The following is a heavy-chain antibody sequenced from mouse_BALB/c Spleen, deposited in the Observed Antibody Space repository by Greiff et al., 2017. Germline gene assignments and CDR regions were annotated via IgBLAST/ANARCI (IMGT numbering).Heavy chain of an antibody. V-gene: IGHV3-2*02. CDR1: GYSITSDYA. CDR3: ARGGNYVWAMDY. CDR2: ISYSGST. Sequence: EVKLQESGPGLVKPSQSLSLTCTVTGYSITSDYAWNWIRQFPGNKLEWMGYISYSGSTSYNPSLKSRISITRDTSKNQFFLQLNSVTTEDTATYYCARGGNYVWAMDYWGQGTSVTVSS. J-gene: IGHJ4*01. D-gene: IGHD2-1*01.